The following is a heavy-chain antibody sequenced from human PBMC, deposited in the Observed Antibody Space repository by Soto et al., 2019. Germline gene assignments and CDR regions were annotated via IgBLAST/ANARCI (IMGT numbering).Heavy chain of an antibody. CDR2: MSHSGGT. J-gene: IGHJ3*02. V-gene: IGHV4-34*01. CDR3: ARVERGTATTVVDAFDI. CDR1: GGFVRSGRYY. Sequence: VQPPPGGPGMLKPSEDLSPTCPGYGGFVRSGRYYWSWVRPPPGKGLGGIGEMSHSGGTHFHPSLKSRVTISVDTSKNQFSLKMSSVTAADTALYYCARVERGTATTVVDAFDIWGPGTMVTVSS. D-gene: IGHD1-1*01.